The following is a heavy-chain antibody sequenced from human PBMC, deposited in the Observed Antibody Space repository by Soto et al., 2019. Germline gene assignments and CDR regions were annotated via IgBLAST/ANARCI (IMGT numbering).Heavy chain of an antibody. CDR2: IYYRGNT. V-gene: IGHV4-59*01. D-gene: IGHD4-4*01. J-gene: IGHJ4*02. CDR3: ARDLFRSSYYYFDY. CDR1: GGSISRYY. Sequence: SETLSLTCTVSGGSISRYYWSWIRQSPGKGLEWIGYIYYRGNTNYNPSLKSRVTISVDTSKNQFSLKLRSVTAADTAVYYCARDLFRSSYYYFDYWGQGTLVTVS.